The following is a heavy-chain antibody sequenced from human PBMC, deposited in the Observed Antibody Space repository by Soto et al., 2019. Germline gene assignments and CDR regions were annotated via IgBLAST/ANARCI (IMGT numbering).Heavy chain of an antibody. CDR2: ITTHTGHT. CDR3: ARDIHITTTRYLDS. CDR1: GYHXNNTL. D-gene: IGHD3-22*01. J-gene: IGHJ4*02. Sequence: SXKISCMTTGYHXNNTLCHLVRQAPGQGLEWMGWITTHTGHTMVEQKFQGRLTITTDTSTDTAFLELMSLRSDDTAMHFCARDIHITTTRYLDSWGRGNPVTVS. V-gene: IGHV1-18*01.